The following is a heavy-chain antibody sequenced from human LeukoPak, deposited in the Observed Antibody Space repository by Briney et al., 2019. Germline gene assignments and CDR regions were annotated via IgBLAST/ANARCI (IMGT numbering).Heavy chain of an antibody. D-gene: IGHD6-13*01. CDR3: ASSIRDSSSWYGGDSSGPGDY. J-gene: IGHJ4*02. CDR1: GYTFTSYY. Sequence: GASVKVSCKASGYTFTSYYMHWVRQAPGQGLEWMGIINPSGGSTSYAQKFQGRVTMTRDTSTSTVYMKLSSLRSEDTAVYYCASSIRDSSSWYGGDSSGPGDYWGQGTLVTVSS. CDR2: INPSGGST. V-gene: IGHV1-46*01.